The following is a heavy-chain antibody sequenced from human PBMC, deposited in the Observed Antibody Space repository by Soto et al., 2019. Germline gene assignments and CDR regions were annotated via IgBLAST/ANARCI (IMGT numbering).Heavy chain of an antibody. V-gene: IGHV4-59*01. D-gene: IGHD2-2*01. CDR1: GGSIRGYS. CDR3: ARDVLGYCTSTSCFYGLDV. Sequence: LSLTCTISGGSIRGYSWSWIRQSPGKGLEYIGYFSNSGSANYNPSLKTRLTISVDTSKNQFSLKLRSLTAADTAVYYCARDVLGYCTSTSCFYGLDVWGQGTTVTVSS. J-gene: IGHJ6*02. CDR2: FSNSGSA.